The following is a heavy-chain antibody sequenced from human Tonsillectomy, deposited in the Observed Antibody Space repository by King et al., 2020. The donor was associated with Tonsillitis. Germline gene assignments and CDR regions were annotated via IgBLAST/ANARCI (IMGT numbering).Heavy chain of an antibody. CDR2: INHSGST. CDR3: ARGPMVRGALVISDAFDI. V-gene: IGHV4-34*01. D-gene: IGHD3-10*01. J-gene: IGHJ3*02. CDR1: GGSFSGYY. Sequence: QVQLQQWGAGLLKPSETLSLTCAVYGGSFSGYYWSWIRQPPGKGLEWIGEINHSGSTNYNPSLKSRVTVSVDTSKNQFSLKRSSVTAAETAVYYCARGPMVRGALVISDAFDIWGQGTMVTVSS.